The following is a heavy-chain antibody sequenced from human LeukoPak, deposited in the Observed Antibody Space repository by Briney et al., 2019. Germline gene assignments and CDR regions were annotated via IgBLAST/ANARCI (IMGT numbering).Heavy chain of an antibody. CDR3: ASYVLGDAFDI. CDR1: GFTFSSYA. CDR2: ISGSGGSK. Sequence: PGGSLRLSCVASGFTFSSYAMSWVRQAPGRGLEWVSGISGSGGSKYYADSVKGRFTISRDNSKNTLYLQMNSLRAEDTAVYYCASYVLGDAFDIWGQGTMVTVSS. J-gene: IGHJ3*02. D-gene: IGHD3-3*02. V-gene: IGHV3-23*01.